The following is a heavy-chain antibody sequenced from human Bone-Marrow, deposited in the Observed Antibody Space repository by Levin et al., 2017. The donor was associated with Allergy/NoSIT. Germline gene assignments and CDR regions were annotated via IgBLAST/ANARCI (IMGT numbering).Heavy chain of an antibody. V-gene: IGHV4-59*08. Sequence: PSETLSLTCTVSGGSISTGYCSWIRQTPEKGLEWIGYIHYSGTRHYGPSLRSRVTLSVDASNNQFFLQLTSVTAADTAIYFCATILRGGASFDIWGQGRMVTVSS. CDR3: ATILRGGASFDI. J-gene: IGHJ3*02. D-gene: IGHD3-9*01. CDR1: GGSISTGY. CDR2: IHYSGTR.